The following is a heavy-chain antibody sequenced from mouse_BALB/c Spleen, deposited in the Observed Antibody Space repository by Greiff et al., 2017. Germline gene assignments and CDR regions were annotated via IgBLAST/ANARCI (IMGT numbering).Heavy chain of an antibody. V-gene: IGHV1S81*02. CDR1: GYTFTSYW. CDR3: ARMYGNYDYYAMDY. Sequence: VQLQQPGAELVKPGASVKLSCKASGYTFTSYWMHWVKQRPGQGLEWIGEINPSNGRTNYNEKFKSKATLTVDKSSSTAYMQLSSLTSEDSAVYYCARMYGNYDYYAMDYWGQGTSVTVSS. D-gene: IGHD2-10*02. J-gene: IGHJ4*01. CDR2: INPSNGRT.